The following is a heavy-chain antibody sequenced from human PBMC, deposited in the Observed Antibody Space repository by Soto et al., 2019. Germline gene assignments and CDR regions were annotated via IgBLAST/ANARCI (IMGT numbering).Heavy chain of an antibody. CDR1: GYTFTGYY. V-gene: IGHV1-2*02. CDR2: INPNSGGT. J-gene: IGHJ4*02. D-gene: IGHD2-21*02. CDR3: ARGPMYCGGDCYSIFDY. Sequence: ASVTVSCKASGYTFTGYYMHWVRQAPGQGLEWMGWINPNSGGTNYAQKFQGRVTMTRDTSISTAYMELSRLRSDDTAVYYCARGPMYCGGDCYSIFDYWGQGTLVTVSS.